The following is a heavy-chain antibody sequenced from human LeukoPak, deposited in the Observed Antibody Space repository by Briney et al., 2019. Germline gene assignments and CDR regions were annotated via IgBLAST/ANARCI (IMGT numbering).Heavy chain of an antibody. J-gene: IGHJ4*02. D-gene: IGHD4-11*01. V-gene: IGHV3-30*02. Sequence: PGGSLRLSCGASGFTFSSYGMHWVRQAPGKGLEWVAFIRSDGSNKYYPDSVKGRFTISRDNSKNTLYLQMNSLRAEDTAVYYCARVTTRGCYFDYWGQGTLVTVSS. CDR1: GFTFSSYG. CDR2: IRSDGSNK. CDR3: ARVTTRGCYFDY.